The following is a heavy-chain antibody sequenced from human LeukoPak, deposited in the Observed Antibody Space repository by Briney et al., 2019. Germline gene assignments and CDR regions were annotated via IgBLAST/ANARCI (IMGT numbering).Heavy chain of an antibody. CDR1: GYTFTSYG. J-gene: IGHJ4*02. CDR3: ATGGTYSSFDH. V-gene: IGHV1-18*01. CDR2: INPSNGNT. D-gene: IGHD4-11*01. Sequence: ASVKVSCKTSGYTFTSYGISWVRQAPGQGLEWMAWINPSNGNTKDARNLQGRVTMTTDTSTNTAYMELRNLRSSDAAVYYCATGGTYSSFDHWGQGTLVTVSS.